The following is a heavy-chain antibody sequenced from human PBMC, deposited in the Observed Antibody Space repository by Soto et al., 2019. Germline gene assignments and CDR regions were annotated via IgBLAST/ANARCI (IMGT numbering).Heavy chain of an antibody. V-gene: IGHV2-5*02. CDR1: GFSLSTSGVG. D-gene: IGHD3-10*01. CDR3: AHGRVRFGELYVGWRSGMDV. CDR2: IYWDDDK. Sequence: QITLKESGPTLVKPTQTLTLTCTFSGFSLSTSGVGVGWIRQPPGKALEWLALIYWDDDKRYSPSLKSRFTITKDTAKDPVVLTMADMDPVDTPTYSCAHGRVRFGELYVGWRSGMDVWGQGPTVTVSS. J-gene: IGHJ6*02.